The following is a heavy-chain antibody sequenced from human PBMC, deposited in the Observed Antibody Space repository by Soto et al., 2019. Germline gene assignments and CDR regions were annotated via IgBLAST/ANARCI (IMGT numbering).Heavy chain of an antibody. CDR2: ISGFNGNT. D-gene: IGHD6-19*01. CDR1: GYSFTNYG. CDR3: ARDRGVAPPVAGNTHYYYYMDV. V-gene: IGHV1-18*01. J-gene: IGHJ6*03. Sequence: QDQLVQSGAEVKKPGASVTVSCKASGYSFTNYGITWVRQAPGQGLEGMGWISGFNGNTNYAQKLQGTVTMTTDASTSTAYIEVRSLRSDDTAVYYCARDRGVAPPVAGNTHYYYYMDVWGKGTTVTVSS.